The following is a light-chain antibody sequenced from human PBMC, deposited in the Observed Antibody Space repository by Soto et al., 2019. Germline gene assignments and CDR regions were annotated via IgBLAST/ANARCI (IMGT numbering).Light chain of an antibody. J-gene: IGKJ1*01. CDR2: LGS. CDR3: KQVLQTPWT. Sequence: DIVMTQSPLSLPVTPGEPASISCRSSQSLLHSNGYNYLGWYLQKPGQSPQLLIYLGSNRASGVPERFSGSGSGTDFTLKISRVEAEDVGVYYCKQVLQTPWTFGQGTKVEIK. V-gene: IGKV2-28*01. CDR1: QSLLHSNGYNY.